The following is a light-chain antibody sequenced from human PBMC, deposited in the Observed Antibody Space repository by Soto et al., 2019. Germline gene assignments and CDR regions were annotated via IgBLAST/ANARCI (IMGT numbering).Light chain of an antibody. Sequence: DIPMTQSPSSLSASVGDRVTITCRASQSISSYLNWYQQKPGKAPKLLIYAASSLQSGVPSRFSGSGSGTDFTLTISSLQPEDFATYYCQQSYSTHSAFGPGTKVDIK. V-gene: IGKV1-39*01. CDR3: QQSYSTHSA. CDR2: AAS. CDR1: QSISSY. J-gene: IGKJ3*01.